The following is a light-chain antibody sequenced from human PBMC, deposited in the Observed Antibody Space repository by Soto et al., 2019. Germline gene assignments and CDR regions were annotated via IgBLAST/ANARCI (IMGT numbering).Light chain of an antibody. CDR1: QTISSW. V-gene: IGKV1-5*03. Sequence: DIQMTQSPSTLSASVGDRVSITCRASQTISSWLAGYQQKPGKAPKLLVYKASSLEGGVPSRFSGSASGTEFSLTISSLQPDDFAIYYCQQYSEYPWTFGQGTTVDVK. CDR3: QQYSEYPWT. J-gene: IGKJ1*01. CDR2: KAS.